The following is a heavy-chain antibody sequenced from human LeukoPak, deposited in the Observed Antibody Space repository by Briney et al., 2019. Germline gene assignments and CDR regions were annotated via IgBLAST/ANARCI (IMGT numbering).Heavy chain of an antibody. CDR3: TTGNFGPY. J-gene: IGHJ4*02. Sequence: GGSLRLSCTASGFTFSDAWMNWVRQAPGKGLEWVGRIKRKTEGGTTDYVAPVKGRFIISRDDSKNTLYLQMNSLKTEDTAFYYCTTGNFGPYWGQGTLVTVSS. CDR1: GFTFSDAW. D-gene: IGHD3-10*01. V-gene: IGHV3-15*07. CDR2: IKRKTEGGTT.